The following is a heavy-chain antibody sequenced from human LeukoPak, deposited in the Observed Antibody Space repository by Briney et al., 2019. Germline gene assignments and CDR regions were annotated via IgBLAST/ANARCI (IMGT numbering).Heavy chain of an antibody. CDR1: GFTFSSYA. Sequence: GGSLRLSCAASGFTFSSYAMSWVRQAPGKGLEWISAISDSGGSTYDADSVKGRFTISRDNSKNTLYLQMDSLRAEDTAVYYCAKDTSIGRYCTNGVCSPFDYWGQGTLVTVSS. D-gene: IGHD2-8*01. V-gene: IGHV3-23*01. CDR3: AKDTSIGRYCTNGVCSPFDY. J-gene: IGHJ4*02. CDR2: ISDSGGST.